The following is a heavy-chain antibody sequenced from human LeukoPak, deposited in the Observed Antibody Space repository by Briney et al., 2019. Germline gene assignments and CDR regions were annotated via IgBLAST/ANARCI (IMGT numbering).Heavy chain of an antibody. Sequence: SETLSLTCAVSGYSISSGYYWGWIRQPPGKGLEWIGSIYHSGSTYYNPSLRGRDTISVDTSKNQFSLKLSSVTAADTAVYCCARRGYYDSSGSGSYWYFDLWGRGTLVTVSS. CDR2: IYHSGST. CDR1: GYSISSGYY. D-gene: IGHD3-22*01. CDR3: ARRGYYDSSGSGSYWYFDL. J-gene: IGHJ2*01. V-gene: IGHV4-38-2*01.